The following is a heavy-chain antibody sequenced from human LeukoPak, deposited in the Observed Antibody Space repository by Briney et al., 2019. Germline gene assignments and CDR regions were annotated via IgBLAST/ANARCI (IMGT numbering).Heavy chain of an antibody. D-gene: IGHD6-13*01. CDR3: ARVGIAAAGDVIYYYGMDV. CDR1: GYTFTSYG. CDR2: ISAYNVNT. Sequence: GASVKVSCKASGYTFTSYGISWVRQAPGQGLEWMGWISAYNVNTNYAQKLQGRVTMTTDTSTSTAYMELRSLRSDDTAVYYCARVGIAAAGDVIYYYGMDVWGQGTTVTVSS. V-gene: IGHV1-18*01. J-gene: IGHJ6*02.